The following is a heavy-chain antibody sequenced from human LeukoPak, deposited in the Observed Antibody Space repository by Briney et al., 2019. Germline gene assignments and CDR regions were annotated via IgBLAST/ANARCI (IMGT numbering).Heavy chain of an antibody. CDR1: GFTFSDYY. V-gene: IGHV3-11*01. D-gene: IGHD2-15*01. J-gene: IGHJ6*04. CDR3: ARETRDIVVVVAAPLDV. CDR2: ISSSGSTI. Sequence: MSGGSLRLSCAASGFTFSDYYMSWIRQAPGKGREWVSYISSSGSTIYYADSVKGRFTISRDNAKNSLYLQMNSLRAEDTAVYYCARETRDIVVVVAAPLDVWGKGTTVTVSS.